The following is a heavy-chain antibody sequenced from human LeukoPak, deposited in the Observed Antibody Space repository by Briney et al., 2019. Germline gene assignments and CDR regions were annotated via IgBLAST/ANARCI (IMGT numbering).Heavy chain of an antibody. Sequence: GGSLRLSCAASGFTFSSYAMHWVRQAPGKGLGWVAVISYDGSNKYYADSVKGRFTISRDNSKNTLYLQMNSLRAEDTAVYYCAKDPYYGSGSSDYFDYWGQGTLVTVSS. CDR2: ISYDGSNK. D-gene: IGHD3-10*01. V-gene: IGHV3-30-3*01. CDR3: AKDPYYGSGSSDYFDY. J-gene: IGHJ4*02. CDR1: GFTFSSYA.